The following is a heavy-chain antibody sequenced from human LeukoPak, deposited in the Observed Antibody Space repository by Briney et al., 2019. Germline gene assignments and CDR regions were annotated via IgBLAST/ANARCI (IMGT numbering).Heavy chain of an antibody. CDR1: RFTFSNYW. J-gene: IGHJ4*02. Sequence: GGSLRLSCAASRFTFSNYWMHWVRQAPGKGLVWVSRINSDGTSTSYADSVRGRFTISRDNAKNTLYLQMNSLRAEDTAVYYCARHLSGYISSLAYWGQGTLVTVSS. CDR3: ARHLSGYISSLAY. V-gene: IGHV3-74*01. CDR2: INSDGTST. D-gene: IGHD6-6*01.